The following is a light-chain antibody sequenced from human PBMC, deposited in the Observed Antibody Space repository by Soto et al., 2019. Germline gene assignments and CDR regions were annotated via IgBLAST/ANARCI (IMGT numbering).Light chain of an antibody. CDR2: AAS. Sequence: DIQMTQSPSSLSASVGDRVTITCRASQSISSYLNWYQQKPGKAPNLLIYAASSLQSGVPSKFSGIGSGTDFTLTISSLQPEDFATYYCQQSYSSPFTFGPGTKVDIK. CDR1: QSISSY. V-gene: IGKV1-39*01. J-gene: IGKJ3*01. CDR3: QQSYSSPFT.